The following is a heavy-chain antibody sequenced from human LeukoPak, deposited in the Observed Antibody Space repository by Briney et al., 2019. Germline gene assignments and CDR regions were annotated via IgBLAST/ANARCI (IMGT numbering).Heavy chain of an antibody. D-gene: IGHD3-22*01. V-gene: IGHV1-69*13. CDR2: IIPIFGTA. Sequence: GASVKVSCKASGYTFTSYDINWVRQAPGQGLEWMGGIIPIFGTANYAQKFQGRVTITADESTSTAYMELSSLRSEDTAVYYCARSYSRSYHYDSSGYYPSFDYWGQGTLVTVSS. CDR3: ARSYSRSYHYDSSGYYPSFDY. J-gene: IGHJ4*02. CDR1: GYTFTSYD.